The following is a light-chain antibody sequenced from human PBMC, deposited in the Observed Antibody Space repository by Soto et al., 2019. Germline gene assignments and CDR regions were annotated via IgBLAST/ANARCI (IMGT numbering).Light chain of an antibody. J-gene: IGKJ1*01. V-gene: IGKV1-39*01. CDR2: GAS. Sequence: DIQMTQSPSSLSASVGDRVTITCRATQNTNRFLNWYQQKPGKAPKLLIYGASTLQSGVPSRFSGTGSGTDFTLTITSLQPEDSATYYCQQTYNTPWTFGQGTKVDMK. CDR3: QQTYNTPWT. CDR1: QNTNRF.